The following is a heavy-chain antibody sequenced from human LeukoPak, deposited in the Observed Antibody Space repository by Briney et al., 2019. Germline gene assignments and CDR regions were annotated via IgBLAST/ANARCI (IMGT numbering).Heavy chain of an antibody. CDR3: AGRSNYYDTSGYYYYYYMDV. D-gene: IGHD3-22*01. CDR1: GYTFTSYY. CDR2: INPSGGST. V-gene: IGHV1-46*01. Sequence: ASVKVSCKASGYTFTSYYMHWVRQAPGQGLEWMGIINPSGGSTSYAQKFQGRVTMTRDMSTSTVYMELSSLRSEDTAVYYCAGRSNYYDTSGYYYYYYMDVWGKGTTVTIPS. J-gene: IGHJ6*03.